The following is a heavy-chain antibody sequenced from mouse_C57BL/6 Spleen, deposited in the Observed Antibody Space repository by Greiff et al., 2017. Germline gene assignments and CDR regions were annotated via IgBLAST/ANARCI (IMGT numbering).Heavy chain of an antibody. CDR2: ISSGGSYT. Sequence: EVMLVESGGDLVKPGGSLKLSCAASGFTFSSYGMSWVRQTPDKRLEWVATISSGGSYTYYPDSVKGRFTISRDNAKNTLYLQMSSLTSEDTAMYFCARLEHYYGSSGAMDYWGQGTSVTVSS. CDR3: ARLEHYYGSSGAMDY. J-gene: IGHJ4*01. V-gene: IGHV5-6*01. D-gene: IGHD1-1*01. CDR1: GFTFSSYG.